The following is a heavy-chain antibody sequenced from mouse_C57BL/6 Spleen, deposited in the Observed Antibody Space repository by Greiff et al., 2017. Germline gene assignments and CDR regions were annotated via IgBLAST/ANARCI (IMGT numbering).Heavy chain of an antibody. J-gene: IGHJ2*01. Sequence: QVQLQQPGAELVKPGASVTMSCKASGYTFTSYWITWVKQRPGQGLEWLGDIYPGSGSTTYNEKFKSKATLTVDTSSSTAYMQRSSLTSEDSAVYYCASKGKITTVVDDFDYWGQGTTLTVSS. CDR3: ASKGKITTVVDDFDY. D-gene: IGHD1-1*01. CDR2: IYPGSGST. CDR1: GYTFTSYW. V-gene: IGHV1-55*01.